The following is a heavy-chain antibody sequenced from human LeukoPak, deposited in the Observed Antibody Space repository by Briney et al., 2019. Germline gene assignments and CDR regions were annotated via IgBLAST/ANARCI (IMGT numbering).Heavy chain of an antibody. D-gene: IGHD2-15*01. J-gene: IGHJ4*02. Sequence: GGSLRLSCAASGFIFTDYWMHWVRQAPGKELVWVARIRGDGRATTYADSVKGRFTISRDNAKKTLYLQMNSLRAEDTAVYYCARDMVDWGQGTLVTVSS. V-gene: IGHV3-74*01. CDR3: ARDMVD. CDR2: IRGDGRAT. CDR1: GFIFTDYW.